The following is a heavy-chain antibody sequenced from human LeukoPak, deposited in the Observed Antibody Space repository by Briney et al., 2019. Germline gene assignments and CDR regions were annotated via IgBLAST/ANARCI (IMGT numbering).Heavy chain of an antibody. D-gene: IGHD3-10*01. CDR2: ISGGSATI. J-gene: IGHJ4*02. CDR3: ASGNYGQFDY. V-gene: IGHV3-48*02. CDR1: GFPFNSHR. Sequence: GGSLRLSCAPTGFPFNSHRMNGVGQAPGKGLEWVSYISGGSATIYYADSVKGRFTISRDNAKNSLYLQMSGLRDEDTAVYYCASGNYGQFDYWGQGTLVTVSS.